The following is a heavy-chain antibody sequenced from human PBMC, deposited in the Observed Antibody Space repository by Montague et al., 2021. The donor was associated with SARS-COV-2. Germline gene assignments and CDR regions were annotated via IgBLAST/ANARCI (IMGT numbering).Heavy chain of an antibody. CDR2: TYYRSEWYS. Sequence: CAISGDSVATNRGTWKWVRLSPSRGLEWVGRTYYRSEWYSDYSVSVKSRISINPDTSKNQFSLQLNSVIPEDTAVYYCARAERGSCGDGNCYQYFFNYWGQGTLVTVSS. CDR3: ARAERGSCGDGNCYQYFFNY. V-gene: IGHV6-1*01. CDR1: GDSVATNRGT. D-gene: IGHD2-15*01. J-gene: IGHJ4*02.